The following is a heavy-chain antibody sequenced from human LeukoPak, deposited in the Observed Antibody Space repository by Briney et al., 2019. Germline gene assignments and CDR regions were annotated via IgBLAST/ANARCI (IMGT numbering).Heavy chain of an antibody. CDR1: GFTFSSYG. J-gene: IGHJ4*02. D-gene: IGHD5-18*01. CDR3: ARDRGYSYGSFDY. V-gene: IGHV3-33*01. Sequence: GRSLRLSCAASGFTFSSYGMHWVRQAPDKGLEWVAVIWYDGSNKYYADSVKGRFTISRDNSKNTLYLQMNSLRAEDTAVYYCARDRGYSYGSFDYWGQGTLVTVSS. CDR2: IWYDGSNK.